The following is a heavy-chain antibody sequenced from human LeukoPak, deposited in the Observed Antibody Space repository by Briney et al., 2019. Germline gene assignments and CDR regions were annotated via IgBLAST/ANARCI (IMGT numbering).Heavy chain of an antibody. CDR3: ARPRMYYDILTGSYYYYGMDV. D-gene: IGHD3-9*01. V-gene: IGHV5-10-1*01. CDR2: IAFRDSYT. CDR1: CYSFTRYW. J-gene: IGHJ6*02. Sequence: GEPLKISCMGSCYSFTRYWISWVRQMPRKSLEWLGRIAFRDSYTNYRPSFQGHVTISADKSISTAYLQWSSLKASDTAMYYCARPRMYYDILTGSYYYYGMDVWGQGTTVTVSS.